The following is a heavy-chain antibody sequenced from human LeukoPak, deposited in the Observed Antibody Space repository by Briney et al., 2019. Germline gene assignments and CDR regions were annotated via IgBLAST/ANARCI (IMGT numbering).Heavy chain of an antibody. D-gene: IGHD6-19*01. CDR3: AIPGYSSGWAPIYLDH. CDR2: INPNSGGT. J-gene: IGHJ4*02. Sequence: EASVTVSCKASGYTFTYYYIHWVRQAPGQGLEWMGWINPNSGGTNYAQKFQGRVTMTRDTSISTDYIELNRLRSDDTAVYYCAIPGYSSGWAPIYLDHWGQGAPVSVSS. CDR1: GYTFTYYY. V-gene: IGHV1-2*02.